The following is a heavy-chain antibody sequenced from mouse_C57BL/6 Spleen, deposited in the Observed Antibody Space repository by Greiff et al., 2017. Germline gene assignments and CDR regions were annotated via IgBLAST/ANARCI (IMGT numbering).Heavy chain of an antibody. Sequence: QVQLKQPGAELVKPGASVKLSCKASGYTFTSYWMHWVKQRPGRGLEWIGRIDPNSGGTKYNEKFKSKATLTVDKPSSTAYMQLSSLTSEDSAVYYCARTLITTVVARYFDVWGTGTTVTVSS. CDR3: ARTLITTVVARYFDV. J-gene: IGHJ1*03. CDR1: GYTFTSYW. V-gene: IGHV1-72*01. CDR2: IDPNSGGT. D-gene: IGHD1-1*01.